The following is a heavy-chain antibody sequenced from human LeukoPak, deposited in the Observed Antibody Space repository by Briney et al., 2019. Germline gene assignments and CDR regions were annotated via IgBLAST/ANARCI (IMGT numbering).Heavy chain of an antibody. Sequence: SETLSLTCTVSGGSISSYYWSWIRQPAGKGLEWIGRIYTSGGTNYNPSLKSRVTMSVDTSKNQFSLKLSSVTAADTAVYYCAREDSGYDYRYYGMDVWGQGTTVTVSS. D-gene: IGHD5-12*01. CDR3: AREDSGYDYRYYGMDV. V-gene: IGHV4-4*07. J-gene: IGHJ6*02. CDR2: IYTSGGT. CDR1: GGSISSYY.